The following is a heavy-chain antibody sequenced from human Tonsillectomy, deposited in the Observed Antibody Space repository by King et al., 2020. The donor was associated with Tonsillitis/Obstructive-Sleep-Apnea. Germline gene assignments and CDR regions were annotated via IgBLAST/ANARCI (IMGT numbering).Heavy chain of an antibody. J-gene: IGHJ3*02. CDR1: GGSISSSSYF. V-gene: IGHV4-39*01. Sequence: LQLQESGPGLVKPSETLSLTCTVSGGSISSSSYFWGWIRQPPGKGLEWIGNIYYSGSTYYNPSLKSRVTISVDTSKNQFSLKLNSVTAADTAVYYCARPIWVDYGNYSADEEGAFDIWGQGTMVTVSS. D-gene: IGHD4-11*01. CDR3: ARPIWVDYGNYSADEEGAFDI. CDR2: IYYSGST.